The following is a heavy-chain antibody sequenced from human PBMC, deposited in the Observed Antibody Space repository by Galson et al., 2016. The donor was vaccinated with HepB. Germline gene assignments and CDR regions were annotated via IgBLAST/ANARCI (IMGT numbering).Heavy chain of an antibody. CDR2: VDHSGST. J-gene: IGHJ4*02. V-gene: IGHV4-34*01. CDR1: GGAFSGYY. Sequence: SETLSLTCAVDGGAFSGYYWSWVRQPPGKGLEWIGEVDHSGSTNFNPSLKSRVTLSVDTFKKQVSLKLSSVIAADPAVYYCARGGRVGSSGGYYLDYWGQGTLVTGSS. CDR3: ARGGRVGSSGGYYLDY. D-gene: IGHD6-19*01.